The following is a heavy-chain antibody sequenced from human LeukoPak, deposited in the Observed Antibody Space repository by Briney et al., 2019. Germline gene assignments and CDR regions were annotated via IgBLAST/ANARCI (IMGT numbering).Heavy chain of an antibody. CDR1: GFTFSSYW. V-gene: IGHV3-15*01. D-gene: IGHD2-2*01. J-gene: IGHJ4*02. CDR2: IKSKTDGGTT. CDR3: TTDYDIVVVPAAVDDC. Sequence: GGSLRLSCAASGFTFSSYWMSWVRQAPGKGLEWVGRIKSKTDGGTTDYAAPVKGRFTISRDDSKNTLYLQMNSLKTEDTAVYYCTTDYDIVVVPAAVDDCWGQGTLVTVSS.